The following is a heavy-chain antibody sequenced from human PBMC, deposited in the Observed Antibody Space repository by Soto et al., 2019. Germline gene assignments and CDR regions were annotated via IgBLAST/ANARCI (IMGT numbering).Heavy chain of an antibody. V-gene: IGHV3-74*01. CDR1: GFTFSSYW. Sequence: EVQVVEFGGGLVQPGGSLRLSCAGSGFTFSSYWMYWARQAPGKGLVWVSRINSDGSSTNYADSVKGRFTISRDNAKNTVHQQMNSLRAEDTAVNYWVGGTGYWGQGTLVTVS. CDR3: VGGTGY. D-gene: IGHD1-1*01. J-gene: IGHJ4*02. CDR2: INSDGSST.